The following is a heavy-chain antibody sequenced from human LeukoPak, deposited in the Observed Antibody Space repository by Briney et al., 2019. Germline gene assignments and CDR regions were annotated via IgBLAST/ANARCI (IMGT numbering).Heavy chain of an antibody. CDR3: AREAQGALFDY. CDR1: GGSISSNSYY. Sequence: SETLSLTCTVSGGSISSNSYYWGWIRQPPGKGLEWIGSIYYSGSTYYNPSLKSRVTISVDTSKNQFSPKLSSVTAADTAVYYCAREAQGALFDYWGQGTLVTVSS. CDR2: IYYSGST. V-gene: IGHV4-39*07. J-gene: IGHJ4*02. D-gene: IGHD3-16*01.